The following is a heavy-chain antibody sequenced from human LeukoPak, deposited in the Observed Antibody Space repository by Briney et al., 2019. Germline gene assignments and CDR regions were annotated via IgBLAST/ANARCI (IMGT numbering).Heavy chain of an antibody. CDR1: GFTFSSYS. J-gene: IGHJ4*02. V-gene: IGHV3-48*01. CDR2: ISSGSSTT. CDR3: ARDPESGYHYFDY. D-gene: IGHD3-3*01. Sequence: PGGSLRLSCAASGFTFSSYSMNWVRQAPGKGLEWVSYISSGSSTTYYADSVKGRSTISKDNAKNSLFLQMNSLRAEDTAVYYCARDPESGYHYFDYWGQGTLVTVSS.